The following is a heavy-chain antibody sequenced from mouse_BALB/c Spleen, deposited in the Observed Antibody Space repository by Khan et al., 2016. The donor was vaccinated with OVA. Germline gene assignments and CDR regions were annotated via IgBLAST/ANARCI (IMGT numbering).Heavy chain of an antibody. CDR2: ISYSGNT. CDR3: ARVYGGDFDY. J-gene: IGHJ2*01. D-gene: IGHD1-1*01. CDR1: GYSITSDYA. Sequence: EVQLQESGPGLVKPSQSLSLICTVTGYSITSDYAGNWIRQFPGNKLEWMGFISYSGNTKYNPSLKSRISITRDTSKNQFFLQLNSVTTEDTATYYCARVYGGDFDYWGQGTTLTVSS. V-gene: IGHV3-2*02.